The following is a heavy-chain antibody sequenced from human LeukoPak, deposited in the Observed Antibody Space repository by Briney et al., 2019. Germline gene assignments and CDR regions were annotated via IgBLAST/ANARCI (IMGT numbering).Heavy chain of an antibody. CDR2: ISHSGSP. CDR1: GYSISSGYY. CDR3: AREGRENIAIGVD. J-gene: IGHJ4*02. Sequence: PSETLSLTCTVSGYSISSGYYWGWFRQTPGRGLEWIASISHSGSPYYNPSLKSRVTISEDLSRNVFSLTLNSVTAADAAVYYCAREGRENIAIGVDWGQGALVTDSS. V-gene: IGHV4-38-2*02. D-gene: IGHD3-16*02.